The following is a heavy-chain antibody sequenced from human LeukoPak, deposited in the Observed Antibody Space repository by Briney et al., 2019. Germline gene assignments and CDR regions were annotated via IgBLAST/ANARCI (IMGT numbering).Heavy chain of an antibody. CDR2: IYPGDSDT. Sequence: GESLKISCKASGYSFTSYWIGWVRQLPGKGLEWMGIIYPGDSDTRYSPSFQGQVTISADKSISTAYLQWSSLKASDTAMYYCARHKATIFGVVIEGDYWGQGTLVTVSS. CDR3: ARHKATIFGVVIEGDY. V-gene: IGHV5-51*01. J-gene: IGHJ4*02. CDR1: GYSFTSYW. D-gene: IGHD3-3*01.